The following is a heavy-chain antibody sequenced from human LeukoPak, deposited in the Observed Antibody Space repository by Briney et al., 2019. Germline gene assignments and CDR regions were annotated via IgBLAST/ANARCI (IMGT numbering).Heavy chain of an antibody. CDR3: ARAKYNWNPGWFDP. CDR1: GGSISSGGYS. Sequence: PSQTLSLTCAVSGGSISSGGYSWSWIRQPPGKGLEWIGYIYHSGSTYYNPSLKSRVTISVDTSKNQFSLKLSSVTAADTAVYYCARAKYNWNPGWFDPWGQGTLVTVSS. CDR2: IYHSGST. D-gene: IGHD1-20*01. J-gene: IGHJ5*02. V-gene: IGHV4-30-2*01.